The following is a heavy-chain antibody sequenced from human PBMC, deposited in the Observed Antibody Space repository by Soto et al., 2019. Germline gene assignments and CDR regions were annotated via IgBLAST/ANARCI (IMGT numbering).Heavy chain of an antibody. Sequence: LRLSCAASGFTFSSYAMRWVRQAPGKGLEWVSAISGSGGSMYYADSVKGRFTISRDNSKNTLYLQMNSLRAEDTAVYYCAKENGYSSSWFEFDYWGQGTLVTVSS. CDR2: ISGSGGSM. J-gene: IGHJ4*02. V-gene: IGHV3-23*01. CDR1: GFTFSSYA. D-gene: IGHD6-13*01. CDR3: AKENGYSSSWFEFDY.